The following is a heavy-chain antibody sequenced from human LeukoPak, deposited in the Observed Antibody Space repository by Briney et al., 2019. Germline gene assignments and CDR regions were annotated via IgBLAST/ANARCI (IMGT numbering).Heavy chain of an antibody. D-gene: IGHD3-10*01. Sequence: PSETLSLTCTVSGGSVSSGSYYWSWIRQPPGKGLEWIGYNYYHGRTNYNPSLKSRVTISIDTSKNQFSLRLTSVTAADTAVYYCARDHGGNWLDPWGQGTLVTVSS. V-gene: IGHV4-61*01. CDR3: ARDHGGNWLDP. J-gene: IGHJ5*02. CDR2: NYYHGRT. CDR1: GGSVSSGSYY.